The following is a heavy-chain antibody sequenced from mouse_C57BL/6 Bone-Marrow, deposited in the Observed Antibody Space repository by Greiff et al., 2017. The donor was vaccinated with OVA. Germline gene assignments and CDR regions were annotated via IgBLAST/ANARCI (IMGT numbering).Heavy chain of an antibody. Sequence: EVMLVESGGGLVKPGGSLKLSCAASGFTFSDYGMHWVRQAPEKGLEWVAYISSGSSTIYYADTVKGRFTISRDNAKNPLFLQMTSLRSEDTAMYYCARGAYGSSYFDYWGQGTTLTVSS. CDR1: GFTFSDYG. V-gene: IGHV5-17*01. D-gene: IGHD1-1*01. J-gene: IGHJ2*01. CDR3: ARGAYGSSYFDY. CDR2: ISSGSSTI.